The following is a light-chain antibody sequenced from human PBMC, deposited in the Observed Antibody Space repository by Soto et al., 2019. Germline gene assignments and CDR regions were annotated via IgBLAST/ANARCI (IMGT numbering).Light chain of an antibody. CDR2: GNS. Sequence: QSVLTQPPSASATPGQRVTISCSGSSSNIGSNSVNWYQQVPGTAPRLLIYGNSNRPSGVPDRFSGSKSGTSASLAITGLQAEDEADYYCQSYDSSLSGYVFGTGTKLTVL. J-gene: IGLJ1*01. V-gene: IGLV1-40*01. CDR1: SSNIGSNS. CDR3: QSYDSSLSGYV.